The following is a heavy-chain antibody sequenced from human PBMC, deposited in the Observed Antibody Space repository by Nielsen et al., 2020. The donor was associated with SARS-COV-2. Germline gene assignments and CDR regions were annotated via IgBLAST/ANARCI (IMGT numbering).Heavy chain of an antibody. CDR2: INSDGSST. CDR3: ARERDNRWGFDY. V-gene: IGHV3-74*01. CDR1: GFTFSSYW. D-gene: IGHD1-14*01. Sequence: GESLKISCAASGFTFSSYWMHWVRQAPGKGLAWVSRINSDGSSTSYADSVKGRFTISRDNAKNTLYLQMNSLRAEDTAVYYCARERDNRWGFDYWGQGTLVTVSS. J-gene: IGHJ4*02.